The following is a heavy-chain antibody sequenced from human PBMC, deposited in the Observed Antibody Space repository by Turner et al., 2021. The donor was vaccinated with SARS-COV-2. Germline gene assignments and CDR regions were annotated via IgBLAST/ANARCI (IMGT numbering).Heavy chain of an antibody. CDR2: IYYSGTT. J-gene: IGHJ4*02. D-gene: IGHD3-10*01. CDR1: GGSISSSSYF. V-gene: IGHV4-39*01. CDR3: ARQAAGQGLDY. Sequence: QVQLQESGPGLVKPSETLSLTCTVPGGSISSSSYFWGWIRQPPTKELEWIGSIYYSGTTYSNPSLKGRVSLSIDTSKNQFSMKLTSVTAADTALYFCARQAAGQGLDYWGRGILVTVSS.